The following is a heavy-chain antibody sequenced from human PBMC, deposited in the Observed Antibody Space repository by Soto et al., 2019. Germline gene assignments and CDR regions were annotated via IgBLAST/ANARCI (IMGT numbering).Heavy chain of an antibody. CDR3: ARGVPAAIHLGWFDP. J-gene: IGHJ5*02. CDR1: GYSFTGYY. Sequence: QVQLVQSGAEVKKHGASVKVSCKASGYSFTGYYMYWVRQAPGQGLEWMVWIDPHSGGTNYVPEFQGRVAMTSDTSMTTVYMELSRLRSDDTAVYYCARGVPAAIHLGWFDPWGQGTLVTVSS. V-gene: IGHV1-2*02. D-gene: IGHD2-2*02. CDR2: IDPHSGGT.